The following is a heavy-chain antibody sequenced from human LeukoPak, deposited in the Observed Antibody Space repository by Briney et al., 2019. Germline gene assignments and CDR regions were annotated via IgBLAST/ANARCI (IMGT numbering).Heavy chain of an antibody. CDR2: IRYDGSNK. CDR3: AKDRGVTFGGADLDY. J-gene: IGHJ4*02. D-gene: IGHD3-16*01. CDR1: GFTFSSYG. V-gene: IGHV3-30*02. Sequence: PGGSLRLSCAASGFTFSSYGMHWVRQAPGKGLEWVAFIRYDGSNKYYADSVKGRFTISRDNSKNTLYLQMNSLRAEDTAVYYCAKDRGVTFGGADLDYWGQGTLVTVSS.